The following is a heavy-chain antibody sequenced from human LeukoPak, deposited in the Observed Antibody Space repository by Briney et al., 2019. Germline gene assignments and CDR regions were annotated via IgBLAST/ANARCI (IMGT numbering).Heavy chain of an antibody. CDR2: IDHSGST. Sequence: PSETLSLTSAVYGGSFSGYYWSWIRQPPGKGLEWIGEIDHSGSTNYNPSLKSRVTISVDTSKNQFSLKLSSVTAADTAVYYCARGRGRNMVRNFYYYMDVWGKGTTVTVSS. J-gene: IGHJ6*03. V-gene: IGHV4-34*01. D-gene: IGHD3-10*01. CDR3: ARGRGRNMVRNFYYYMDV. CDR1: GGSFSGYY.